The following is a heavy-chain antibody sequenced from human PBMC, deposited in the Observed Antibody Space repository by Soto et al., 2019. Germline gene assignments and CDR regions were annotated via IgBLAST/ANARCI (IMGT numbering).Heavy chain of an antibody. CDR3: ARAPDKYYFDS. V-gene: IGHV4-34*01. Sequence: SETLSLTCAVYGGSFNCYYWSWIRQPPGKGPEWIGDINHSGSTNYNPSLKSRVTISVDTSKNQFSLKLRSVTAADMAVFYCARAPDKYYFDSWGQGTLVTVSS. CDR2: INHSGST. CDR1: GGSFNCYY. J-gene: IGHJ4*02.